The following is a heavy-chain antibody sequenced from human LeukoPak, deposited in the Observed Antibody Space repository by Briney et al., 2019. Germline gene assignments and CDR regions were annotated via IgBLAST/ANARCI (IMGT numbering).Heavy chain of an antibody. CDR3: ARAPFITMVRASDAFDI. J-gene: IGHJ3*02. CDR1: GGSISSGGYY. Sequence: SETLSLTCTVSGGSISSGGYYWGWIRQHPGRGLEWIGYIYYSGSTYDNPSLKSRVTISVETSKNQFSLKLSSVTAADTAVYYCARAPFITMVRASDAFDIWGQGTMVTVSS. D-gene: IGHD3-10*01. CDR2: IYYSGST. V-gene: IGHV4-31*03.